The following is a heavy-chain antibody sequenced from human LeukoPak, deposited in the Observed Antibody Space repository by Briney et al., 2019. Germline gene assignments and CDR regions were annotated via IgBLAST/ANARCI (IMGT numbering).Heavy chain of an antibody. J-gene: IGHJ3*02. Sequence: PAGTLSLTCAVSGGSISSSNCWSSVGQPPGKGLEGIGEIYHKRRINYNPSLRSRVTISVDKYKNQFSLNLRSVTAADTAMYYCASSGHTPPGAFDIWGQGTMVTVSS. V-gene: IGHV4-4*02. D-gene: IGHD2-15*01. CDR2: IYHKRRI. CDR1: GGSISSSNC. CDR3: ASSGHTPPGAFDI.